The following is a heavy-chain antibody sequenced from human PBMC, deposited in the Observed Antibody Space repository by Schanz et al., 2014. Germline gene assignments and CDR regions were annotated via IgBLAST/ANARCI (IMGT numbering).Heavy chain of an antibody. CDR2: IIPIHGVT. CDR1: GGTFSRLT. CDR3: ARDVSTYVGNYFDY. V-gene: IGHV1-69*08. D-gene: IGHD4-4*01. Sequence: QVQLVQSGADVKKPGSSVRVSCKASGGTFSRLTFSWVRQAPGQGLEWMGRIIPIHGVTNYAQKFQGRVTITADKSSDTAYMELSSLRSEDTAVYYCARDVSTYVGNYFDYWGQGTLVTVSS. J-gene: IGHJ4*02.